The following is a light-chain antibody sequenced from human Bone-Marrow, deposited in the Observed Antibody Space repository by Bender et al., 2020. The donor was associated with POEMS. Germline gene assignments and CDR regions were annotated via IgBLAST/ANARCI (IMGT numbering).Light chain of an antibody. J-gene: IGLJ1*01. CDR1: SSDVGSYNF. Sequence: QSALTQPPSVSGSPGQSITISCTGTSSDVGSYNFVSWYQQHPGKAPNLMIYEVTKRPSGVSNRFSGSKDGTTASLTISGLQAEDEADYYCCSYAGSRTYVFGTGTKVTVL. V-gene: IGLV2-23*02. CDR3: CSYAGSRTYV. CDR2: EVT.